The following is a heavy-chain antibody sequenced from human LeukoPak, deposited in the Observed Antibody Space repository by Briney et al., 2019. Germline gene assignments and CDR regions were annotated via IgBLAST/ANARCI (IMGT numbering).Heavy chain of an antibody. J-gene: IGHJ3*02. CDR2: ISGSGGST. V-gene: IGHV3-23*01. CDR1: GFTFSSYA. Sequence: GGSLRLSCAASGFTFSSYAMSWVRQAPGKGLEWVSAISGSGGSTYYADSVKGRFTISRDNSKNTLYLQMNSLRAEDTAVYYCAKFEVFVVVPAAIAFDIWGQGTMVTVSS. CDR3: AKFEVFVVVPAAIAFDI. D-gene: IGHD2-2*01.